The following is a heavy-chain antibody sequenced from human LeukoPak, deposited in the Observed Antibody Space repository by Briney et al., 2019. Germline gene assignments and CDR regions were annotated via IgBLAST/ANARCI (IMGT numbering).Heavy chain of an antibody. CDR1: GGSISSYY. CDR2: IYYSGST. J-gene: IGHJ6*03. D-gene: IGHD6-19*01. CDR3: ARGGSGSGWYPISYYYYMDV. Sequence: PSETLSLTCTVSGGSISSYYWSWIRQPPGKGLEWIGYIYYSGSTNYNPSLKSRVTISVDTSKNQFSLKLSSVTAADTAVYYCARGGSGSGWYPISYYYYMDVWGKGTTVTVSS. V-gene: IGHV4-59*01.